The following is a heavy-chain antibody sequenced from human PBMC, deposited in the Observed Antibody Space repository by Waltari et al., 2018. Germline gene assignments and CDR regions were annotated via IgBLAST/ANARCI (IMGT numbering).Heavy chain of an antibody. CDR3: ARVARGGYYTGWFDT. D-gene: IGHD3-3*01. CDR1: GGSLSRTRHY. Sequence: QLQLQESGPGLVKPSETLSLTCSVSGGSLSRTRHYWAWIRQPPGKGLEWIGSIYYSGTTYYNLSLKSRVTLSVDTSKNQFSLKLSSVTAADTAMYFCARVARGGYYTGWFDTWGQGALVTVSS. CDR2: IYYSGTT. J-gene: IGHJ5*02. V-gene: IGHV4-39*07.